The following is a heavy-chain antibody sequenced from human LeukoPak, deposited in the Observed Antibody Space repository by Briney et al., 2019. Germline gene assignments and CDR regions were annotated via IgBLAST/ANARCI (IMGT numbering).Heavy chain of an antibody. CDR3: ARDVIQPWLLFDY. Sequence: GALRLSYAASWFTIRSCEMKWVRQAPGQGLVWGSCISSCVGIRYYAESVKGRFIIFRDNAKNSLYLQMNSLRAEDTAVYYCARDVIQPWLLFDYWGQGTLVTVSS. CDR1: WFTIRSCE. CDR2: ISSCVGIR. J-gene: IGHJ4*02. D-gene: IGHD5-18*01. V-gene: IGHV3-48*03.